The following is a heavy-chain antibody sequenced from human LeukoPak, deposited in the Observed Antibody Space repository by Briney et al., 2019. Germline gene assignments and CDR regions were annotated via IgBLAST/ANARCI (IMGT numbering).Heavy chain of an antibody. J-gene: IGHJ5*02. CDR3: ARTDTAMVHNWFDP. Sequence: SETLSLTCTVSGGSISSYYWSWIRQPPGKGLEWIGYIYYSGSTNYNPSLKSRVTTSVDTSKNQFSLKLSSVTAADTAVYYCARTDTAMVHNWFDPWGQGTLVTVSS. CDR2: IYYSGST. V-gene: IGHV4-59*08. D-gene: IGHD5-18*01. CDR1: GGSISSYY.